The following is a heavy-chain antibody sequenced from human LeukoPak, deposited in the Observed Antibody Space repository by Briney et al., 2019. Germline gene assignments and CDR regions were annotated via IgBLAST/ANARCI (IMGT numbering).Heavy chain of an antibody. D-gene: IGHD3-10*01. V-gene: IGHV4-61*01. Sequence: SETLSLTCTVSGGSVSSGSYYWSWIRQPPGKGLERIGYIYYSGRTDYNPSLKSRVTISVDTSKNQFSLKLSSVTAADTAVYYCARDGEGLVDYWGQGTLVTVSS. CDR2: IYYSGRT. J-gene: IGHJ4*02. CDR3: ARDGEGLVDY. CDR1: GGSVSSGSYY.